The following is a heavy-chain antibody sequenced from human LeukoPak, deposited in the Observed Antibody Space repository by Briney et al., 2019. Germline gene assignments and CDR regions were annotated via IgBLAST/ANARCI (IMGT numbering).Heavy chain of an antibody. CDR1: GYTFTSYV. D-gene: IGHD3-22*01. J-gene: IGHJ4*02. CDR2: MNPNSGNT. V-gene: IGHV1-8*02. Sequence: GASVKVSCKASGYTFTSYVISWVRQAPGQGLEWMGWMNPNSGNTGYAQKFQGRVTMTRNTSISTAYMELSSLRSEDTAVYYCARLPVHYYDSRDYWGQGTLVTVSS. CDR3: ARLPVHYYDSRDY.